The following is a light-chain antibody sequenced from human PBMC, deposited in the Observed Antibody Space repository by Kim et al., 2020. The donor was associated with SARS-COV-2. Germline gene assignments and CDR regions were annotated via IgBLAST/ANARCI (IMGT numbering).Light chain of an antibody. CDR3: QAWDSSTA. J-gene: IGLJ2*01. Sequence: SYELTQPPSVSVSPGQTASITCPGDKLGDKYACWYQQKPGQSTVLVIYQDSKRPSGIPERFSGSNSGNTATLTISGTQAMDEADYYCQAWDSSTAFGVGTQLTVL. CDR1: KLGDKY. V-gene: IGLV3-1*01. CDR2: QDS.